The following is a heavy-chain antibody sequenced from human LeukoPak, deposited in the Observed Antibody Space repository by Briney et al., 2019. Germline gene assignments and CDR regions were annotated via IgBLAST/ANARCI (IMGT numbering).Heavy chain of an antibody. Sequence: GGSLRLSCAASGFTFSSSAMTWVRQAPGEGLEWVSLISDSGAATYYADSVKGRFNISRDNSKNTLYLQMNSLRAEDAAIYYCAKDRIWSGYSKYYFDCWGQGTLVTVSS. CDR2: ISDSGAAT. D-gene: IGHD3-3*01. CDR3: AKDRIWSGYSKYYFDC. J-gene: IGHJ4*02. CDR1: GFTFSSSA. V-gene: IGHV3-23*01.